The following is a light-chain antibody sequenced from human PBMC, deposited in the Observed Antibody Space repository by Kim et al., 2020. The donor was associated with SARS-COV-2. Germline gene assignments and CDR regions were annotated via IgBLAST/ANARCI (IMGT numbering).Light chain of an antibody. J-gene: IGKJ4*01. CDR3: QQYGSSLSLT. Sequence: PGERATLSCRASQSVSSSYLAWYQQKPGQAPRILIYGASSRATGIPDRFSGSGSGTDFTLTISRLEPEDFAVYYWQQYGSSLSLTFGGGTKVDIK. CDR1: QSVSSSY. CDR2: GAS. V-gene: IGKV3-20*01.